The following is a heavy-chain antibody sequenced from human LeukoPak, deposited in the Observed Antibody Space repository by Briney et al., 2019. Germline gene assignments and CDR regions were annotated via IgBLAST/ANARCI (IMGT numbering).Heavy chain of an antibody. CDR1: GYTFTSYA. D-gene: IGHD3-3*01. Sequence: ASVKVSCKASGYTFTSYAMHWVRQAPGHRLEWMGWINAGNGNTKYSQKFQRRVTITRDTSASTAYMELSSLKSEDTAVYYCARVGTIFGVTSRYCFDPWGQGTLVTVSS. CDR2: INAGNGNT. J-gene: IGHJ5*02. CDR3: ARVGTIFGVTSRYCFDP. V-gene: IGHV1-3*01.